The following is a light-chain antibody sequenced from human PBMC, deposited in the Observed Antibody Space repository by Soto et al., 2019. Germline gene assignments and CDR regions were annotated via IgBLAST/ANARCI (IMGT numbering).Light chain of an antibody. Sequence: DIQMTQSPSTLSASVGDRVTITCRTSQSISTWLAWYQQKPGKAPKLLIYDVSSLESGVPSRFSGSGSGTEFTLTISSLQPDDFAIYYCQQYNTFWTFGQGTKVEIK. CDR1: QSISTW. J-gene: IGKJ1*01. CDR3: QQYNTFWT. CDR2: DVS. V-gene: IGKV1-5*01.